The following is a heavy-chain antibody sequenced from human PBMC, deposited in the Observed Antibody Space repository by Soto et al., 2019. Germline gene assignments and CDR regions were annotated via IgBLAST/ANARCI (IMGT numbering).Heavy chain of an antibody. V-gene: IGHV3-23*01. Sequence: GGSLRLSCAASGFTFSSYAMGWVRQAPGKGLEWVSAISGSGGSTYYADTVKGRFTISRDNSKNTLYLQMNSLRAEDTAVYYCAKDWRDYYGSGSEEYNWFDPWGQGTLVTVSS. J-gene: IGHJ5*02. CDR3: AKDWRDYYGSGSEEYNWFDP. CDR1: GFTFSSYA. D-gene: IGHD3-10*01. CDR2: ISGSGGST.